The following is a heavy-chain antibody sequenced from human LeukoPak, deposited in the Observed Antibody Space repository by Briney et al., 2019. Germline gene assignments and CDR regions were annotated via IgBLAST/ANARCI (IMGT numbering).Heavy chain of an antibody. J-gene: IGHJ4*02. CDR2: FDPEEGKK. CDR1: GYRLTDVF. D-gene: IGHD6-13*01. Sequence: ASVKVSCKVSGYRLTDVFIQWVRQAPGEGLEWVGGFDPEEGKKLYARKFQGRVTTTEDTSTDIAYVELHSLTSEDTAVYYCARDQGIGAAGYDFWGQGTLVTVSS. V-gene: IGHV1-24*01. CDR3: ARDQGIGAAGYDF.